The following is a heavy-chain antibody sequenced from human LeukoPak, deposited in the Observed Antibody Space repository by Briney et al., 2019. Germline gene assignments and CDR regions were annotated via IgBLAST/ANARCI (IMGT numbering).Heavy chain of an antibody. CDR3: ARHSGTRITLVEVYYFDY. CDR2: IYYTGGT. CDR1: GGSITTSSYY. D-gene: IGHD1-26*01. V-gene: IGHV4-39*01. Sequence: KPSETLSLTCSVSGGSITTSSYYWGWVRQSPEKGLEWIGSIYYTGGTHYSPSLKSRVTMSVDTSKNQFSLNLRSVTAADTAVYYCARHSGTRITLVEVYYFDYWGQGTLVTVSS. J-gene: IGHJ4*02.